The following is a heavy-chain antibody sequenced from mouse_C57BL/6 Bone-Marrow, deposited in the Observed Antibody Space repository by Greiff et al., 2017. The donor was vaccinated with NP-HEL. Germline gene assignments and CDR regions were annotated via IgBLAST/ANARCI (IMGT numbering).Heavy chain of an antibody. CDR3: AREGDGYYRFAY. CDR2: INPGSGGT. CDR1: GYAFTNYL. V-gene: IGHV1-54*01. J-gene: IGHJ3*01. D-gene: IGHD2-3*01. Sequence: VQLQQSGAELVRPGTSVKVSCKASGYAFTNYLIEWVKQRPGQGLEWIGVINPGSGGTNYNETFKGKGTLTADKSSSTAYMQLSSLTSEDAAVYFCAREGDGYYRFAYWGQGTLVTVSA.